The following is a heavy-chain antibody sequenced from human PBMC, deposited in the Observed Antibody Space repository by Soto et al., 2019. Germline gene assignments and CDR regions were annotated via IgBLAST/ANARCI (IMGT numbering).Heavy chain of an antibody. V-gene: IGHV1-8*01. CDR1: GYTFTSYD. J-gene: IGHJ3*01. CDR3: ALRETGSIYYGWGGFYLFDF. Sequence: GASVKVSCKASGYTFTSYDINWVRQATGQGLEWMGWMNPNSGNTGYAQKFQGRVTMTRNTSISTAYMELSSLRSEDTAVYYWALRETGSIYYGWGGFYLFDFWAKGTMVTAS. CDR2: MNPNSGNT. D-gene: IGHD3-10*01.